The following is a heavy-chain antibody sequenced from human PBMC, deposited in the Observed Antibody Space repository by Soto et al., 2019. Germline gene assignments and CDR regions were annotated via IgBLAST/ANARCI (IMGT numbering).Heavy chain of an antibody. D-gene: IGHD2-8*02. CDR3: ARRMTPTSIALVAMAV. Sequence: GESLKISCKGSGYMFTSSWISWVRQMPGKGLEWMGKIDPSDSYTNYSPSFQGHVSISADRSISTVYLQWSSLKASDTAMYYCARRMTPTSIALVAMAVWGQGTTVTVSS. V-gene: IGHV5-10-1*01. CDR2: IDPSDSYT. CDR1: GYMFTSSW. J-gene: IGHJ6*02.